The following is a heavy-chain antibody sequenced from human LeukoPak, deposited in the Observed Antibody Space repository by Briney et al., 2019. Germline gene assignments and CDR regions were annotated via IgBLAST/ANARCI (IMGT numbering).Heavy chain of an antibody. J-gene: IGHJ4*02. CDR1: GFTFSDYY. CDR3: ARGHYDILTGIDY. D-gene: IGHD3-9*01. V-gene: IGHV3-11*05. Sequence: PGGSLRLSCAASGFTFSDYYMTWIRQAPGKGLEWVSYISSSSTYTNYADSVKGRFTISRDNAKNSLYLQMNSLRAEDTAVYYCARGHYDILTGIDYWGQGTLVTVSS. CDR2: ISSSSTYT.